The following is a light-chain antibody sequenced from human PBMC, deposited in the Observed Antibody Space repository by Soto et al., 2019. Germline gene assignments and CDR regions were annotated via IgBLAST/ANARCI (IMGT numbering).Light chain of an antibody. J-gene: IGLJ2*01. V-gene: IGLV2-23*01. CDR2: EGS. CDR1: SSDVGSYNL. CDR3: CSYAGSSNVV. Sequence: QYALTQPASVSGSPGQSITISCTGTSSDVGSYNLVSWYQQHPGKAPKLMIYEGSKRHSGVSNRFSGSKSGNTASLTISGLQAEDEADYYCCSYAGSSNVVFGGGTKLTV.